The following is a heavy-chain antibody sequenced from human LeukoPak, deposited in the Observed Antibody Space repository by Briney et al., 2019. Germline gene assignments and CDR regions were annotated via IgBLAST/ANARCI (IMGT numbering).Heavy chain of an antibody. CDR3: VRGSCSDTSCYARLNGLDP. D-gene: IGHD2-2*01. J-gene: IGHJ5*02. V-gene: IGHV3-23*01. CDR1: GFTFSSYA. Sequence: PGGSLRLSCAASGFTFSSYAMSWVRQAPGKGLEWVSAISGSGGSTYYADSVKGRFTISRENAKNSLYLQMNTLRAGDTAVYYCVRGSCSDTSCYARLNGLDPWGQGTLVTVSS. CDR2: ISGSGGST.